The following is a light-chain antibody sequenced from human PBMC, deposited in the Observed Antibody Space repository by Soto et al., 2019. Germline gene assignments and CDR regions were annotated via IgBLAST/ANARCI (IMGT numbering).Light chain of an antibody. J-gene: IGKJ5*01. CDR2: LAS. CDR1: QSLLHSDGHNY. CDR3: MQAVQTPHEFT. Sequence: DLGMTQSPLSLPVTPGEPASISCRSSQSLLHSDGHNYLDWYQQKPGQSPQLLIYLASNRASGVPARFSGSGSGTDFTLQISRVEAEDVGLYYCMQAVQTPHEFTFGQGTRLEIK. V-gene: IGKV2-28*01.